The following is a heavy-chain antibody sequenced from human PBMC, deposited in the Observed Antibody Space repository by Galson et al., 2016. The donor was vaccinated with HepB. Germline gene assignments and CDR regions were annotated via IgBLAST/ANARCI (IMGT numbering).Heavy chain of an antibody. CDR1: DDSINRKIYS. V-gene: IGHV4-30-2*01. J-gene: IGHJ4*02. Sequence: TLSLTCGVSDDSINRKIYSWSWIRQPPGKGLEWIGFISHSGSAYYTPSLQSRVTISIAKPKNQFSLKLTSVTAADTAVYYCACERDYENYVGAFDYWGQGILVTVSS. CDR3: ACERDYENYVGAFDY. CDR2: ISHSGSA. D-gene: IGHD4-23*01.